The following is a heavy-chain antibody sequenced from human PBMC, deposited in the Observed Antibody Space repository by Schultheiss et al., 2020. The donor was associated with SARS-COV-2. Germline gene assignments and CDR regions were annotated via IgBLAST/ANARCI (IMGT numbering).Heavy chain of an antibody. CDR1: GYTFTSYG. V-gene: IGHV1-18*01. J-gene: IGHJ5*02. Sequence: ASVKVSCKASGYTFTSYGISWVRQAPGQGLEWMGWISAYNGNTNYAQKLQGRVTMTTDTSTSTAYMKLSRLRSDDTAVYYCARDLVARYSSGWYEWGRFDPWGQGTLDTVSS. D-gene: IGHD6-19*01. CDR3: ARDLVARYSSGWYEWGRFDP. CDR2: ISAYNGNT.